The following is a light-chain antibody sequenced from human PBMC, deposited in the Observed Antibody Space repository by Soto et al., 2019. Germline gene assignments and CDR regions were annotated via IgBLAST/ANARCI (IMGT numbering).Light chain of an antibody. CDR2: GNS. J-gene: IGLJ2*01. Sequence: QSVLTQPPSVSGAPGQRVTISCTGSSSNIGAGYDVHWYQQLPGRAPKLLIYGNSNRPSGVPDRFSGSKSGTSASLAIIGLQAEDEADYYCQSYDSSLSVVFGGGTKLTVL. CDR3: QSYDSSLSVV. CDR1: SSNIGAGYD. V-gene: IGLV1-40*01.